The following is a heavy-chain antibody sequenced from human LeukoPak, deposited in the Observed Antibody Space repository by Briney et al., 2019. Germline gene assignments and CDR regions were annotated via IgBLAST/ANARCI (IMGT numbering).Heavy chain of an antibody. CDR1: GFTFNTYW. J-gene: IGHJ4*02. CDR3: VRGHDYGDTPDY. Sequence: PGGSLRLSCAASGFTFNTYWMHWVRQAPGKGLEWVSSISSSSSHIYYADSVRGRFIVSRDNAKNSLFLQMNSLRVEDTAVYYCVRGHDYGDTPDYWGQETLVTVSS. D-gene: IGHD4-17*01. V-gene: IGHV3-21*01. CDR2: ISSSSSHI.